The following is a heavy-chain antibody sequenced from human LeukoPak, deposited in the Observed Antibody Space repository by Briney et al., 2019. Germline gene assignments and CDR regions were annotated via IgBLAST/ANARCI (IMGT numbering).Heavy chain of an antibody. CDR1: GFTFSNHA. V-gene: IGHV3-13*01. Sequence: GGSLRLSCATSGFTFSNHAMHWVRQPTGKGLEWVSAIGTAGDTFYPGSVKGRFTISRENAKNSLPLQMNSLRAEDTAVYYCVRQQTPHGNFDYWGQGTLVTVSS. CDR3: VRQQTPHGNFDY. D-gene: IGHD1-26*01. CDR2: IGTAGDT. J-gene: IGHJ4*02.